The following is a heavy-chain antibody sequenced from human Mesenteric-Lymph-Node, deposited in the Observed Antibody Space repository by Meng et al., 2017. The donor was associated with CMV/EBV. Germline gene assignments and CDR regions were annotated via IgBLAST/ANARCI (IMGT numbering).Heavy chain of an antibody. CDR3: AGRHCVSTSCRGGLDI. J-gene: IGHJ3*02. V-gene: IGHV3-73*01. Sequence: GGSLRLSCAASGFTFSDSGIHWVRQASGKGLEWVGHIRSKAHNYATEFVASVEGRFTISRDDSKNMVYLKMHSLKTEDTAMYYCAGRHCVSTSCRGGLDIWGQGTRVTVSS. CDR2: IRSKAHNYAT. CDR1: GFTFSDSG. D-gene: IGHD2-2*01.